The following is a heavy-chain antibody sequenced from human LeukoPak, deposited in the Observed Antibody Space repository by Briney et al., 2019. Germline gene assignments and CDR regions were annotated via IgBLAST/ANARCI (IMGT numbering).Heavy chain of an antibody. Sequence: PGGSLRLSCAASGFTFSSYAMSWVRQAPGKGLEWVSAISGSGGSTYYADSVKGRFTISRDNSKNTLYLQMTSLRAEDTAVYYCAKASLKQWLPPGPGYWGQGTLVTVSS. D-gene: IGHD6-19*01. V-gene: IGHV3-23*01. J-gene: IGHJ4*02. CDR2: ISGSGGST. CDR1: GFTFSSYA. CDR3: AKASLKQWLPPGPGY.